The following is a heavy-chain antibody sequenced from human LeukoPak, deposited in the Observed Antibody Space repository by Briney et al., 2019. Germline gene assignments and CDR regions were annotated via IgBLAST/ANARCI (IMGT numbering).Heavy chain of an antibody. V-gene: IGHV1-2*02. CDR3: TTQAPTGRHFP. Sequence: ASVKVSCKASGYTFTGYYMHWVRQAHGQGPEWMGWINPNSGGTNYAQPFHGSVSMISDTPLSTVYLELSRLRSDDTAVYYCTTQAPTGRHFPWGQGTLVTVSS. J-gene: IGHJ5*02. D-gene: IGHD1-1*01. CDR1: GYTFTGYY. CDR2: INPNSGGT.